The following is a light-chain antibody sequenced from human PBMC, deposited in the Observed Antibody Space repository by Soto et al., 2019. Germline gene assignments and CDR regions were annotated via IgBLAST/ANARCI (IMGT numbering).Light chain of an antibody. CDR1: QSISSK. Sequence: EIVMTQSPATLSVSPGERATLSCRASQSISSKLAWYQQRPGQAPRLLIYGASTRATGVPVRFRGSGSGTEFTLTISGLQSEDFAVYCCQQYDKWPPTFGGGTNVEIK. CDR3: QQYDKWPPT. V-gene: IGKV3-15*01. CDR2: GAS. J-gene: IGKJ4*01.